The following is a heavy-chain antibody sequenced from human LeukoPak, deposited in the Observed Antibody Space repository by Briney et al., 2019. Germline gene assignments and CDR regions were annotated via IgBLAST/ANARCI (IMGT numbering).Heavy chain of an antibody. J-gene: IGHJ4*02. CDR1: GYTFTSYG. D-gene: IGHD6-13*01. Sequence: ASVKVSCKASGYTFTSYGISWVRQAPGQGLEWMGWINPNSGGTNYAQKFQGRVTMTRDTSISTAYMELSRLRSDDTAVYYCARIDPAAAEGYWGQGTLVTVSS. CDR2: INPNSGGT. CDR3: ARIDPAAAEGY. V-gene: IGHV1-2*02.